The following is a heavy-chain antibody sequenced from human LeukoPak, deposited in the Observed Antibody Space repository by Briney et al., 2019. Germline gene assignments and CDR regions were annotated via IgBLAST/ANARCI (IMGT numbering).Heavy chain of an antibody. V-gene: IGHV1-2*02. Sequence: ASVKVSGNASGYTFTGYYMHWVRQAPGQGLKWMGWINPNSGGTNYAQKFQGRVTMTRDTSISTAYMELSRLRSDDTAVYYCARDAVFWYCSGGSCFMDVWGKGTTVTVSS. CDR2: INPNSGGT. D-gene: IGHD2-15*01. CDR1: GYTFTGYY. CDR3: ARDAVFWYCSGGSCFMDV. J-gene: IGHJ6*04.